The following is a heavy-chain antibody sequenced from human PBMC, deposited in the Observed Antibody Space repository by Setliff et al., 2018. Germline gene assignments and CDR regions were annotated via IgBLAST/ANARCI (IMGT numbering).Heavy chain of an antibody. Sequence: GGSLRLSCAASGFTFSRYGMHWVRQAPGKGLEWVTVIWPDGSDEYYADSVKGRFTISRDNSKNTLYLQMNSLRAEDTAVYYCARDSKRDYNFWSGQGDYWGQGTLVTVSS. V-gene: IGHV3-33*01. CDR3: ARDSKRDYNFWSGQGDY. CDR2: IWPDGSDE. D-gene: IGHD3-3*01. J-gene: IGHJ4*02. CDR1: GFTFSRYG.